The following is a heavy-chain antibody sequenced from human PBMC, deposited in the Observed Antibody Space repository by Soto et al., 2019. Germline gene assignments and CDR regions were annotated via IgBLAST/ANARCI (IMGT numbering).Heavy chain of an antibody. D-gene: IGHD2-21*01. Sequence: QLQLLESGPGLVKASETLSLTCNVSGGSISTSRSYWAWIRQPPGKGLEWLANIFYSGRTYYNPSLASRVTVSIDTSKNKFSLRLRSVTAADTAVYYCARLPTTGDTDLWFDPWGQGTLVTVSS. CDR3: ARLPTTGDTDLWFDP. CDR2: IFYSGRT. CDR1: GGSISTSRSY. V-gene: IGHV4-39*01. J-gene: IGHJ5*02.